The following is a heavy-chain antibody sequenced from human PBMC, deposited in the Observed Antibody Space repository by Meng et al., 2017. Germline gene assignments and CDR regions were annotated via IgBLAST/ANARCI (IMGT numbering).Heavy chain of an antibody. CDR2: ISGSGGST. D-gene: IGHD6-19*01. J-gene: IGHJ5*02. CDR3: ARGGAVAGTGGGYNWFDP. Sequence: GESLKISCAASGFTFSSYAMSWVRQAPGKGLEWVSAISGSGGSTYYADSVKGRFTISRHNSKNTLYLQMNSLRAEDTAVYYCARGGAVAGTGGGYNWFDPWGQGTLVTVSS. V-gene: IGHV3-23*01. CDR1: GFTFSSYA.